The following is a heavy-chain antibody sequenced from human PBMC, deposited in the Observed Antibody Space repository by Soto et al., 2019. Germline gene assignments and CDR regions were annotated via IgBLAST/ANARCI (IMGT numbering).Heavy chain of an antibody. CDR3: AHSDGIMGFLSAY. D-gene: IGHD1-26*01. Sequence: SGPTLVNPTQTLTLTCTFSGFSLRTSGVGVGWIRQPPGKALEWLALIYWDDDKRYSPSLKSRVSITKDTSKKQVVLTMTNMDPVDTATYYCAHSDGIMGFLSAYWGQGTLVTVSS. CDR2: IYWDDDK. J-gene: IGHJ4*02. CDR1: GFSLRTSGVG. V-gene: IGHV2-5*02.